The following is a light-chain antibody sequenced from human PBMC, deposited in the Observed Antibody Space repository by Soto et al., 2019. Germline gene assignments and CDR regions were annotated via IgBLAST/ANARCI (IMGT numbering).Light chain of an antibody. Sequence: QSVLTQPASVSGSPGQSITISCTGTSSDVGGYNYVSWYQQHPGKAPKLMISEVSNRPSGVSNRFSGSKSGNTASLTISGLQAEDEADYYCSSYTRSSTWVFGGGTKVTVL. CDR3: SSYTRSSTWV. J-gene: IGLJ3*02. CDR2: EVS. V-gene: IGLV2-14*01. CDR1: SSDVGGYNY.